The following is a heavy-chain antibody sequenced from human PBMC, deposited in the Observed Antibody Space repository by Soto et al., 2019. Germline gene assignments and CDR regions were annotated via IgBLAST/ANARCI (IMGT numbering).Heavy chain of an antibody. CDR3: ARQGPRTYSTDAFDI. CDR1: GGSISISSYY. D-gene: IGHD2-2*01. Sequence: SETLSLTCTVSGGSISISSYYWGWIRQPPGKGLEWIGSIYYSGSTYYNPSLKSRVTISVDTSKNQFSLKLSSVTAADTAVYYCARQGPRTYSTDAFDIWGQGTMVT. V-gene: IGHV4-39*01. J-gene: IGHJ3*02. CDR2: IYYSGST.